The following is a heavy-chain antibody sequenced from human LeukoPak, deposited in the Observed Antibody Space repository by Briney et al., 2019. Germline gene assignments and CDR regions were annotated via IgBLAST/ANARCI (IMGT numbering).Heavy chain of an antibody. CDR1: GASMTVYY. D-gene: IGHD3-22*01. J-gene: IGHJ5*02. V-gene: IGHV4-59*08. CDR3: ARVSRRYYYDSSGYYYAGP. CDR2: IHDGGST. Sequence: PSETLSLTCTVSGASMTVYYWTWIRQAPGKELEWIGYIHDGGSTNYNPSLKNRVTMLVDTSKNQISLKLSSVTAADTAVYYCARVSRRYYYDSSGYYYAGPWGQGTLVTVSS.